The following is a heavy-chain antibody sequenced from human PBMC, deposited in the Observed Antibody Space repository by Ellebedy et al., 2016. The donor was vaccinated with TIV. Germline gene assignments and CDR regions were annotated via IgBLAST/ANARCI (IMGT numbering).Heavy chain of an antibody. V-gene: IGHV3-23*01. J-gene: IGHJ4*02. CDR3: ASKRVVGATFDY. D-gene: IGHD1-26*01. CDR1: GFTFSSYT. CDR2: ISSSGSTI. Sequence: GESLKISXIVSGFTFSSYTMNWVRQAPGKGLEWVSYISSSGSTIYYADSVKGRFTISRDNSKNTLYLQMNSLRAEDTAVYYCASKRVVGATFDYWGQGTLVTVSS.